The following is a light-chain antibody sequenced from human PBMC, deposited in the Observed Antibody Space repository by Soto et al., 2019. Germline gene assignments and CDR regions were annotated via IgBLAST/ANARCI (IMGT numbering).Light chain of an antibody. V-gene: IGKV3-20*01. CDR2: GAS. J-gene: IGKJ1*01. CDR1: QSLGGNY. CDR3: HQYGDTPRGT. Sequence: EIVLTQSPGTLSLSPGERATLSCRASQSLGGNYLAWYQQKPGQAPRLLIYGASSRATGIPDRFSGRWSGEDFPLTIRRLEAEDFSVYYCHQYGDTPRGTFGQGTRLDI.